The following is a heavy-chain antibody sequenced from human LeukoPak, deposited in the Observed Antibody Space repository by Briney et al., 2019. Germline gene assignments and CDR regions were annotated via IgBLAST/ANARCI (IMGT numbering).Heavy chain of an antibody. D-gene: IGHD2-15*01. CDR1: KFTFSSYS. Sequence: GGSLRLSCAASKFTFSSYSMHWVRQAPGKGLVWVSRIKSDGSTTYYADSVKGRFTISRDNAKNTLYLQMDSLTAEDTAVYYCARATLNTRNAFDIWGQGTMVTVSS. CDR2: IKSDGSTT. CDR3: ARATLNTRNAFDI. V-gene: IGHV3-74*01. J-gene: IGHJ3*02.